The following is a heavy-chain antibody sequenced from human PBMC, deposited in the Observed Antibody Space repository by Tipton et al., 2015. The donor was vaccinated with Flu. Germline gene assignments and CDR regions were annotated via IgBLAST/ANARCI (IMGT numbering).Heavy chain of an antibody. J-gene: IGHJ4*02. V-gene: IGHV3-74*01. CDR3: ARGARYYYDSSGIDY. D-gene: IGHD3-22*01. CDR2: INSDGSST. CDR1: GFTFSSYW. Sequence: CAASGFTFSSYWMHWVRQAPGKGLVWVSRINSDGSSTSYADSVKGRFTISRDNAKNTLYLQMNSLRAEDTAVYYCARGARYYYDSSGIDYWGQGTLVTVSS.